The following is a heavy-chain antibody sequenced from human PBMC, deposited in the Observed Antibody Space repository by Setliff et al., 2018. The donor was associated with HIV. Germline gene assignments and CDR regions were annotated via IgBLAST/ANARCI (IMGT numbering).Heavy chain of an antibody. CDR2: VYHSGTT. V-gene: IGHV4-61*10. J-gene: IGHJ4*02. D-gene: IGHD4-17*01. Sequence: SETLSLTCTVSGGSISSGSYYWSWIRQPAGKGLEWIVSVYHSGTTYYNPSLKSRGTISVDTSKNQFSLKLTSVTAADTAVYYCAREIYGGNSRPFDYWGQGTLVTVSS. CDR3: AREIYGGNSRPFDY. CDR1: GGSISSGSYY.